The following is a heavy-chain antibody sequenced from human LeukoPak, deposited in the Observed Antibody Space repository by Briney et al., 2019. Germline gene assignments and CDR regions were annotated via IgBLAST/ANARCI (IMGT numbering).Heavy chain of an antibody. CDR3: ARGSGWLPDW. V-gene: IGHV4-59*01. D-gene: IGHD6-19*01. CDR2: IYDSGNT. J-gene: IGHJ4*02. CDR1: GGSITAYY. Sequence: SETLSLTCTVSGGSITAYYWSWIRQPPGKGLEWIGHIYDSGNTNYNPSVKGRVTISADTSKNEFSLQLTSVTAADTAVYYCARGSGWLPDWWGQGTLVTVSS.